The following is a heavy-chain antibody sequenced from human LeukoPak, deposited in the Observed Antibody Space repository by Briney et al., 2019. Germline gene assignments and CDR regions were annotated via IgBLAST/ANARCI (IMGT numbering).Heavy chain of an antibody. CDR2: KSKTDGGTT. V-gene: IGHV3-15*01. D-gene: IGHD2-15*01. CDR3: TTDRVVAAITAFDY. Sequence: KSKTDGGTTDYAAPVKGRFTISRDDSKNTLYLQMNSLKTEDTAVYYCTTDRVVAAITAFDYWGQGTLVTVSS. J-gene: IGHJ4*02.